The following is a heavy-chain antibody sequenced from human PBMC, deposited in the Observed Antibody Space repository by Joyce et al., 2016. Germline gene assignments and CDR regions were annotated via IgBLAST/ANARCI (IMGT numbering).Heavy chain of an antibody. J-gene: IGHJ6*02. CDR2: ISGNGGTS. CDR3: AKSSASFILAYFHMDV. Sequence: EVQLLESGGGLAEPGGSLRLSCVGTGFTFHSSAMTWVRQAPGKGPEGVASISGNGGTSFYADFAKGRFAVSRDNAGSTLYLQMSNLRAGDTAVYYCAKSSASFILAYFHMDVWGQGARITVSS. CDR1: GFTFHSSA. D-gene: IGHD3-9*01. V-gene: IGHV3-23*01.